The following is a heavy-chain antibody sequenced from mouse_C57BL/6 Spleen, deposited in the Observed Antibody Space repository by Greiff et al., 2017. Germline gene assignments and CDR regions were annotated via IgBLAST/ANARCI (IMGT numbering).Heavy chain of an antibody. Sequence: EVQLQQSGPELVKPGASVKISCKASGYTFTDYYMNWVKQSHGKSLEWIGDINPNNGGTSYNQKFKGKATLTVDKSSSTAYMELRSLTSEDSAVYYWARETPRTGTFDYWGQGTTLTVSS. J-gene: IGHJ2*01. D-gene: IGHD4-1*01. CDR3: ARETPRTGTFDY. CDR1: GYTFTDYY. V-gene: IGHV1-26*01. CDR2: INPNNGGT.